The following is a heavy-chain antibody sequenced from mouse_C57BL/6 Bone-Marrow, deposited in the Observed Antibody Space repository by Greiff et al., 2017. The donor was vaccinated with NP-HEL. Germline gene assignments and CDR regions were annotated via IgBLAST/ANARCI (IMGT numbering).Heavy chain of an antibody. CDR1: GYTFTSYG. Sequence: VHLVESGAELARPGASVKLSCKASGYTFTSYGISWVKQRTGQGLEWIGEIYPRSGNTYYNEKFKGKATLTADKSSSTAYMELRSLTSEDSAVYFCARRGLRGYWGQGTTLTVSS. CDR3: ARRGLRGY. V-gene: IGHV1-81*01. D-gene: IGHD1-1*01. J-gene: IGHJ2*01. CDR2: IYPRSGNT.